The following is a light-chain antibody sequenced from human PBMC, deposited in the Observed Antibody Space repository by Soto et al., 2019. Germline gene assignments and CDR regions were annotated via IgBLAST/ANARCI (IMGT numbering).Light chain of an antibody. Sequence: EIVMTQSPATLSVSPGERATLSCRASQNVNNKLAWYQQKPGQAPRLLIYDSSTRATGIPARFSGSGSGIEFTLTIASLQSEDFAVYYCQQYNNWPPVYTFGLGTKLEFK. CDR2: DSS. V-gene: IGKV3D-15*01. CDR3: QQYNNWPPVYT. CDR1: QNVNNK. J-gene: IGKJ2*01.